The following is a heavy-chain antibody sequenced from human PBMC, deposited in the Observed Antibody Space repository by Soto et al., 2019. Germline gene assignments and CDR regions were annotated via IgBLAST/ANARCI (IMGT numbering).Heavy chain of an antibody. CDR2: ISTTSSYI. J-gene: IGHJ4*02. CDR1: GFTFSDYS. CDR3: ARDRGRSLYGDFDY. D-gene: IGHD3-10*01. V-gene: IGHV3-21*01. Sequence: EVQLVESGGGLVKPGGSLRLSCAASGFTFSDYSMNWVRQAPGKGLEWVASISTTSSYIYYADSVKGRCTISRDNAKNSLYLQMNSLRAEDTAVYYCARDRGRSLYGDFDYWGQGTLVTVSS.